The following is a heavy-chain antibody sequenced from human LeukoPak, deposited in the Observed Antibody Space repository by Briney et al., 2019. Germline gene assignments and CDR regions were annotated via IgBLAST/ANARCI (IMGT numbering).Heavy chain of an antibody. D-gene: IGHD3-22*01. CDR1: GGTFSSYA. CDR2: IIPIFGTA. CDR3: ARDRDSSGYYWSGFDY. Sequence: ASVKVSCKASGGTFSSYAISWVRQAPGQGLEWMGGIIPIFGTANYAQKFQGRVTITADKSTSTAYMELSSLRSEDTAVYYCARDRDSSGYYWSGFDYWGQGTLVTVSS. V-gene: IGHV1-69*06. J-gene: IGHJ4*02.